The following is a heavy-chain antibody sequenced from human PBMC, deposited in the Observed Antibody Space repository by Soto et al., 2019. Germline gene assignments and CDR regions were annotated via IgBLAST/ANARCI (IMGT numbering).Heavy chain of an antibody. V-gene: IGHV3-48*02. CDR3: ATESVYSDMEHRIGMYV. CDR2: ISPSSSTI. CDR1: GFTFSSYS. J-gene: IGHJ6*02. D-gene: IGHD5-18*01. Sequence: GSLRLSCAASGFTFSSYSMNWVRQAPGKGLEWVSYISPSSSTIYYADSVKGRFTISRDNAKNSLYLQMNSLRDEDTAVYYCATESVYSDMEHRIGMYVWGQGTTVTVS.